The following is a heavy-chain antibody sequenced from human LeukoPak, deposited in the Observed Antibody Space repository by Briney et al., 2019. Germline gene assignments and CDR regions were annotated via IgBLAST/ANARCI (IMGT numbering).Heavy chain of an antibody. CDR3: ARETSIIIAAAGFLDY. V-gene: IGHV3-30*04. Sequence: GRSLRLSCAASGFTFSSYAMHWVRQAPGKGLEWVAVISYDGSNKYYADSVKGRFTISRDNSKNTLYLQMNSLRAEDTAVYYCARETSIIIAAAGFLDYWGQGTLVTVSS. CDR2: ISYDGSNK. J-gene: IGHJ4*02. CDR1: GFTFSSYA. D-gene: IGHD6-13*01.